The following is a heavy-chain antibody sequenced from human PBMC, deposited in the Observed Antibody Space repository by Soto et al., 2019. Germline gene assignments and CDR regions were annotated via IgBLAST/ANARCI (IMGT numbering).Heavy chain of an antibody. CDR3: ARVIYCRTAGCSNWFDP. CDR2: IYYSGST. CDR1: DDSINSGDYY. J-gene: IGHJ5*02. D-gene: IGHD2-2*01. Sequence: SETLSLTCSVSDDSINSGDYYWGWIRQAPGKGLEWIGYIYYSGSTYYSPSLKSRLTISMDTSKNQFSLKLTSVTAADTAVYYCARVIYCRTAGCSNWFDPWRQGTLVTVS. V-gene: IGHV4-30-4*01.